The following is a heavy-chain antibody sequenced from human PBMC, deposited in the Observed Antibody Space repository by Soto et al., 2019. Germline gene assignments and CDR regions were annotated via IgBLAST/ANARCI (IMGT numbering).Heavy chain of an antibody. CDR1: GFMFSSYA. Sequence: EVQLLESGGGLVQPGGSLRLSCAASGFMFSSYAMSWVRQAPGKGLEWVSAISGSGGSTYYADSVKGRFATSRDNAKNSLFLQMNSLRAEDTAVYFCARVGILARQAGQVNDCWGQGTLVTISS. CDR2: ISGSGGST. V-gene: IGHV3-23*01. D-gene: IGHD6-6*01. CDR3: ARVGILARQAGQVNDC. J-gene: IGHJ4*02.